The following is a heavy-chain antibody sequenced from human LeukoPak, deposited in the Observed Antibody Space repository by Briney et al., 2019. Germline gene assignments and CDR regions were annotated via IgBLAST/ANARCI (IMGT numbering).Heavy chain of an antibody. CDR3: ASLGGYYYDY. D-gene: IGHD1-26*01. J-gene: IGHJ4*02. CDR2: INHSGST. V-gene: IGHV4-34*01. CDR1: GGSFSGYY. Sequence: SETLSLTCAVYGGSFSGYYWSWIRQPPGKGLEWIGEINHSGSTNYNPSLKRRVTISVDTSKNQFSLKLSSVTAADTAVYYCASLGGYYYDYWGQGTLVTVSS.